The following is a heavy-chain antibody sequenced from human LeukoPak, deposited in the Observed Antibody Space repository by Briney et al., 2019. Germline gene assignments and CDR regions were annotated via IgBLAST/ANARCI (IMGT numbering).Heavy chain of an antibody. D-gene: IGHD3-10*01. CDR2: IYYSGST. Sequence: SETLSLTCTVSGGSISSYYWSWIRQPPGKGLEWIGYIYYSGSTNYNPSLKSRVTISVDTSKNQFSLKLSSVTAADTAVYYCARDIYGSTSWGQGTLVTVSS. V-gene: IGHV4-59*01. CDR1: GGSISSYY. J-gene: IGHJ5*02. CDR3: ARDIYGSTS.